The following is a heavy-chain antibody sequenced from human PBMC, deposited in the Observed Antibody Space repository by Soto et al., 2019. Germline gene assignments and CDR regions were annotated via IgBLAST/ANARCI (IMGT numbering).Heavy chain of an antibody. V-gene: IGHV3-23*01. Sequence: EVRLLESGGGLERPGGSLRLSCEASGFTFNTYGMSWVRQAPGKGLEWVAGISDSGDAYYADSMEGRFAISRDNSKNTVSLQMTSLRAHDTALYYCARDRGYDAHDYYYNAMDVWGQGTTVTVSS. CDR3: ARDRGYDAHDYYYNAMDV. CDR1: GFTFNTYG. D-gene: IGHD3-10*01. J-gene: IGHJ6*02. CDR2: ISDSGDA.